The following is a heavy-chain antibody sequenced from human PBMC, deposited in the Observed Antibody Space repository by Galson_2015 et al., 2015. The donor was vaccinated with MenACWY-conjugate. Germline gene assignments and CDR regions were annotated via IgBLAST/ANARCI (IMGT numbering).Heavy chain of an antibody. CDR1: GFTFSTYR. D-gene: IGHD3-10*01. J-gene: IGHJ2*01. V-gene: IGHV3-7*03. Sequence: SLRLSCAASGFTFSTYRMSWVRQAPGKGLEWVASIKQDGSDKSYVDSVKGRFTISRDNAKNSLFLQMNSLRAEDTAVYYCASVIMLRGIIDWYFDLWGRGTLVTVSS. CDR3: ASVIMLRGIIDWYFDL. CDR2: IKQDGSDK.